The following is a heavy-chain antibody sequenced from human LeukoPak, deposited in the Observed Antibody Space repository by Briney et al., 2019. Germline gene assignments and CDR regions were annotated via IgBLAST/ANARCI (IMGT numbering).Heavy chain of an antibody. CDR3: AKDSRFGVIYYYYMDV. J-gene: IGHJ6*03. V-gene: IGHV3-30*02. CDR2: IRYDGSNK. Sequence: TGGSLRLSCAASGFTFSSYGMHWVRQAPGKGLEWVAFIRYDGSNKYYADSVKGRFTISRDNSKNTLYLQMNSLRAEDTAVYYCAKDSRFGVIYYYYMDVWGKGTTVTISS. D-gene: IGHD3-10*01. CDR1: GFTFSSYG.